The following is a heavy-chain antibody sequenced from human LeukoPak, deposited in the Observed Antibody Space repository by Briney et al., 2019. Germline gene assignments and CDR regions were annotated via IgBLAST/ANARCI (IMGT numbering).Heavy chain of an antibody. D-gene: IGHD6-6*01. Sequence: SETLSLTCAVYGGSFSGYYWSWIRQPPGKGLEWIGGINHSGSTNYNPSLKSRVTISVDTSKNQFSLKLSSVTAADTAVYYCARGESLEYSSSSSWFDPWGQGTLVTVSS. CDR3: ARGESLEYSSSSSWFDP. J-gene: IGHJ5*02. CDR2: INHSGST. CDR1: GGSFSGYY. V-gene: IGHV4-34*01.